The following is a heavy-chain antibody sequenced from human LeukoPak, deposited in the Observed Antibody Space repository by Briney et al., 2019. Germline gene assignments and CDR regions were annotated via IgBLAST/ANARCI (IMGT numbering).Heavy chain of an antibody. Sequence: SETLSLTCAVYGGSFSGYYWSWIRQPPGKGLEWIGEINHSGSTNYNPSLKSRVTISVDKSKNQFSLKLSSVTAADTAVYYCARSGLDAFDIWGQGTMVTVSS. CDR2: INHSGST. V-gene: IGHV4-34*01. CDR1: GGSFSGYY. CDR3: ARSGLDAFDI. D-gene: IGHD1-26*01. J-gene: IGHJ3*02.